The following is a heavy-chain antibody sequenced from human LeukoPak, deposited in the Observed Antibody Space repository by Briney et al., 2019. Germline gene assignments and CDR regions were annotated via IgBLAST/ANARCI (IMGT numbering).Heavy chain of an antibody. CDR3: AREGDYDILTGYYPPDY. J-gene: IGHJ4*02. CDR2: ISSSSTYI. V-gene: IGHV3-21*01. Sequence: GESLRLSCATFGFTFSSYGMTWVRQAPGKGLEWVSSISSSSTYIYYADSVKGRFTMSRDNAKNSLYLQMNSLRAEDTAVYYCAREGDYDILTGYYPPDYWGQGTLVTVSS. CDR1: GFTFSSYG. D-gene: IGHD3-9*01.